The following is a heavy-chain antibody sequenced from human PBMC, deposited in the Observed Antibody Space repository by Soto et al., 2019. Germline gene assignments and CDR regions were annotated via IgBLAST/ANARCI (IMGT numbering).Heavy chain of an antibody. J-gene: IGHJ4*02. D-gene: IGHD3-22*01. Sequence: QVQLVQSGAEVKKPGSSVKVSCTASGGTFSSYAISWVRQAPGQGLEWMGGIIPIFGTATYAQKFQGRVTITADESTSTAYMELSSLRSEDTAVYYCAREGAYYDSSGYLKTFDYWGQGTLVTVSS. V-gene: IGHV1-69*01. CDR2: IIPIFGTA. CDR3: AREGAYYDSSGYLKTFDY. CDR1: GGTFSSYA.